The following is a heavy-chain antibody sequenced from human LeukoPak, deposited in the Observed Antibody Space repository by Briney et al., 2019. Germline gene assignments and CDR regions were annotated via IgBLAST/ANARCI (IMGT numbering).Heavy chain of an antibody. CDR3: AKDMQTWPRFPDY. CDR2: INDNGSTR. CDR1: GFTFSNYA. J-gene: IGHJ4*02. D-gene: IGHD5-12*01. V-gene: IGHV3-23*01. Sequence: PGGSLRLSCGPSGFTFSNYAMSWVRQAPGKGLEWVSGINDNGSTRFYAASVKGRFTSSRDNPKNTLYLQMNGLRVEDTAVYYCAKDMQTWPRFPDYWGQGTLVTVSS.